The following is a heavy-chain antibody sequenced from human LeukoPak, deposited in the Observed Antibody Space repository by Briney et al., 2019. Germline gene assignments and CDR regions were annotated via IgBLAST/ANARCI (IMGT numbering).Heavy chain of an antibody. V-gene: IGHV3-11*01. J-gene: IGHJ2*01. Sequence: GGSLRLSCAASGFTFSDYYMSWIRQAPGKGLEWVSYISSSGSTIYYADSVKGRFTISRDNAKNSLYLQMNSLRAEDTAAYYCARDNDYGDYPYDLWGRGTLVTVSS. CDR3: ARDNDYGDYPYDL. CDR2: ISSSGSTI. CDR1: GFTFSDYY. D-gene: IGHD4-17*01.